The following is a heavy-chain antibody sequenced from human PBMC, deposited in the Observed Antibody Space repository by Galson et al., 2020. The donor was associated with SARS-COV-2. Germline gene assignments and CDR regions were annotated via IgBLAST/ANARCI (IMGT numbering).Heavy chain of an antibody. J-gene: IGHJ4*02. V-gene: IGHV3-30*18. D-gene: IGHD3-3*01. CDR3: AKDLYYDFWSAPHHGAY. Sequence: GGSLRLSCAASGFTFSSYGMHWVRQAPGKGLEWVAVISYDGSNKYYADSVKGRFTISRDNSKNTLYLQMNSLRAEDTAVYYCAKDLYYDFWSAPHHGAYWGQGTLVTVSS. CDR2: ISYDGSNK. CDR1: GFTFSSYG.